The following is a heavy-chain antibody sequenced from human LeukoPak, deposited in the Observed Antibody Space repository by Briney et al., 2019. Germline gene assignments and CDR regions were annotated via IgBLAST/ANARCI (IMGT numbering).Heavy chain of an antibody. V-gene: IGHV1-2*02. D-gene: IGHD3-22*01. CDR2: INPNSGGT. Sequence: ASVKVSCKASGYTFTGYYMHWVRQAPGQGLEWMGWINPNSGGTNYAQKFQGRVTMTRDTSISTAYMELSRLRSDDTAVYYCAREWARGYYYDSSGSKGWFDPWGQGTLVTVSS. CDR1: GYTFTGYY. CDR3: AREWARGYYYDSSGSKGWFDP. J-gene: IGHJ5*02.